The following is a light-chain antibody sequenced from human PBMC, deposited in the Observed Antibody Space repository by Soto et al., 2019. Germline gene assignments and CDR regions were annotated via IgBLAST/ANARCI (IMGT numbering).Light chain of an antibody. CDR1: QSLLYSNGYNF. J-gene: IGKJ3*01. CDR2: LGS. CDR3: MHARHLPFT. V-gene: IGKV2-28*01. Sequence: VSAESPLSLPVSPGERASISCRSRQSLLYSNGYNFLDWYLQKPGQYPQLLIYLGSNRDSGAHDRFSGSGSGTYFTLNITRVEAEDVGLYYCMHARHLPFTFGPGTKVDI.